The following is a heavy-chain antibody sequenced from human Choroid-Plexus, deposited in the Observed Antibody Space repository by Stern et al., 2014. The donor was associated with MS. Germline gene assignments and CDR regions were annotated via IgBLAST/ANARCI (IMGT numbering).Heavy chain of an antibody. Sequence: VQLVESGAEVNKPGASVKVSCKTSGYIFTGYYIHWVRQAPGQGLEWMAWINPNTGGTKDGQKFPGRVTMSRDTSISTAYVELSSLTSDDTAVYYCARDQRGITIFGVVTDYYYLGMDVWGQGTTVTVSS. CDR2: INPNTGGT. D-gene: IGHD3-3*01. V-gene: IGHV1-2*02. J-gene: IGHJ6*02. CDR1: GYIFTGYY. CDR3: ARDQRGITIFGVVTDYYYLGMDV.